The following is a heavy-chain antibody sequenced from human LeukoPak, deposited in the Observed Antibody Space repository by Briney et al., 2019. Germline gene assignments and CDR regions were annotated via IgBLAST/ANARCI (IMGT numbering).Heavy chain of an antibody. CDR1: GFTFSSYA. CDR2: IKQDGSEK. CDR3: AREGITMVRGVIPQVYFDY. V-gene: IGHV3-7*01. D-gene: IGHD3-10*01. Sequence: PGGSLRLSCAASGFTFSSYAMSWVRQAPGKGLEWVANIKQDGSEKYYVDSVKGRFTISRDNAKNSLYLQMNSLRAEDTAVYYCAREGITMVRGVIPQVYFDYWGQGTLVTVSS. J-gene: IGHJ4*02.